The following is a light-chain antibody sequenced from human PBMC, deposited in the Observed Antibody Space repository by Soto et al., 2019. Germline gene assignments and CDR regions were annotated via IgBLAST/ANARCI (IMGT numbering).Light chain of an antibody. CDR2: AVT. Sequence: QYALTQPASGSGSPGQSITISCTGTSSDIGAYNYVSWYQQHPGKAPKLMIYAVTNRPSGVSNRFSGSKSGNTASLTISGLQAEDEADYYCSSSTSSNTLVFGGGTQLTVL. V-gene: IGLV2-14*03. CDR3: SSSTSSNTLV. J-gene: IGLJ2*01. CDR1: SSDIGAYNY.